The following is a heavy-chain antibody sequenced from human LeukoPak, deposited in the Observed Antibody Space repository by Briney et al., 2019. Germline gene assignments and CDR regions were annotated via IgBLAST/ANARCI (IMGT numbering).Heavy chain of an antibody. CDR1: GFTFSSSA. CDR3: AKECSGGSCYSNSQYYYYGMDV. Sequence: GGSLRLSCAASGFTFSSSAMSWVRQAPGKGLEGVSAISGGGGTTYYADSVKGRFIISRDNSKSTLYLQMNSLRADDTAVFYCAKECSGGSCYSNSQYYYYGMDVWGQGTTVTVSS. D-gene: IGHD2-15*01. CDR2: ISGGGGTT. J-gene: IGHJ6*02. V-gene: IGHV3-23*01.